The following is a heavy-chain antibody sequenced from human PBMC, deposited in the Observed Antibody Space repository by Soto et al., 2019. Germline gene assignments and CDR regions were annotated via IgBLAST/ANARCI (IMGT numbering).Heavy chain of an antibody. CDR3: AKDVDVVMVTYFDY. Sequence: PGGSLRLSCAASGFTFSSYWMHWVRQAPGKGLVWVSRISGDGSSTSYADSVKGRFTISRDNSKNTLYLQMNSLRAEDTAVYYCAKDVDVVMVTYFDYWGQGTLVTVSS. J-gene: IGHJ4*02. D-gene: IGHD5-18*01. CDR2: ISGDGSST. CDR1: GFTFSSYW. V-gene: IGHV3-74*01.